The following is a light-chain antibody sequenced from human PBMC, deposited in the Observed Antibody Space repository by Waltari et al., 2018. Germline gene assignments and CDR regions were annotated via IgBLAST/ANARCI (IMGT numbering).Light chain of an antibody. CDR2: DAS. V-gene: IGKV3-20*01. CDR3: QHYVSLPVT. CDR1: QSFTRY. Sequence: EIVLTQSSGTLSFSPGERATLSCRASQSFTRYLAWYQHRPGQAPRLLIYDASTRAAGVADRCSGSGSGTDFSLTISRLEPEDFAVYYCQHYVSLPVTFGQGTRVEIK. J-gene: IGKJ1*01.